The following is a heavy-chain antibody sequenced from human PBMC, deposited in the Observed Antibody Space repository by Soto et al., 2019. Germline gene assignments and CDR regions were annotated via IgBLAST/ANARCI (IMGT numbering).Heavy chain of an antibody. CDR3: ARMSSSVSHGC. J-gene: IGHJ1*01. Sequence: GSSLRLSCAASGFTLSSYAMHWVRQSPGKGLEWVAVISYDGSNKYYADSVKGRFTISRDNSKNTLYLQMNSLRAEDTAVYYCARMSSSVSHGCWGQGTLVTVSS. V-gene: IGHV3-30-3*01. CDR2: ISYDGSNK. D-gene: IGHD2-15*01. CDR1: GFTLSSYA.